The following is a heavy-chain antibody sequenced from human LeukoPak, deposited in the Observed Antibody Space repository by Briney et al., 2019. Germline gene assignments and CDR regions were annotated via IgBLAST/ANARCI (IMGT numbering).Heavy chain of an antibody. CDR3: VKVARTSTS. Sequence: PSETLSLTCAVSGGSIGTHIFYWNWIRQRPGEGLEWIGYIYYTGDTFYNPSLKSRVSISLDTSQNQFSLTMTSVTAADTAMYYRVKVARTSTSWAQGTLVTVSS. CDR2: IYYTGDT. V-gene: IGHV4-31*11. CDR1: GGSIGTHIFY. D-gene: IGHD6-6*01. J-gene: IGHJ5*02.